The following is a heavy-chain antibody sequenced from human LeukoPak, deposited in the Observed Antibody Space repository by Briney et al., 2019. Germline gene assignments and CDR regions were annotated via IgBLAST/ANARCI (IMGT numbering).Heavy chain of an antibody. CDR3: ARQWYCSGGSCYSGWYFDL. V-gene: IGHV4-39*01. Sequence: SETLSLTCTVSGGSISSSSYYWGWIRQPPGEGLEWIGSIYYSGRSYDNPSVRSRVTISADTSKNQFSLEMNSVTAADTAVYYCARQWYCSGGSCYSGWYFDLWGRGTLVTVSS. CDR2: IYYSGRS. J-gene: IGHJ2*01. D-gene: IGHD2-15*01. CDR1: GGSISSSSYY.